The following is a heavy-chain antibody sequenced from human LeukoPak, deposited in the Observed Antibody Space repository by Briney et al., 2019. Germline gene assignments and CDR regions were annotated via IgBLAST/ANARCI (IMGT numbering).Heavy chain of an antibody. J-gene: IGHJ4*02. V-gene: IGHV1-69*04. CDR1: GGTFSSYA. D-gene: IGHD5-24*01. CDR3: ARDKRDGYNPGKTYYFDY. CDR2: IIPILGIA. Sequence: ASVKVSCKASGGTFSSYAISWVRQAPGQGLEWMGRIIPILGIANYAQKFQGRVTITADKSTSTAYMELSSLRSEDTAVYYCARDKRDGYNPGKTYYFDYWGQGTLVTVSS.